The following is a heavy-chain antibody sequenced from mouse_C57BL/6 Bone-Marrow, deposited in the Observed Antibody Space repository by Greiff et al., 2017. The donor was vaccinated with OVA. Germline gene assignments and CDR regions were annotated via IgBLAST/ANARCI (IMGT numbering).Heavy chain of an antibody. V-gene: IGHV1-18*01. CDR1: GYTFTDYN. CDR3: ARRDYYGSSLWFAY. Sequence: EVQLQQSGPELVKPGASVKIPCKASGYTFTDYNMDWVKQSPGKSLEWIGDINPNNGGTIYNQKFKGKATLTVDKSSSTAYMELRSLTSEDTAVYYCARRDYYGSSLWFAYWGQGTLVTVSA. D-gene: IGHD1-1*01. J-gene: IGHJ3*01. CDR2: INPNNGGT.